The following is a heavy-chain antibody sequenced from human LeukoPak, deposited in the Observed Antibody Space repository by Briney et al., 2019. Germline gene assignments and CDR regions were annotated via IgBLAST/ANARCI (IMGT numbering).Heavy chain of an antibody. Sequence: GGSLRLSCAASGFTFSSYAMNWVRQAPGKGLEWVSSINNVASHIYYAGSVRGRFTISRDNAKNSVYLQMNSLRAEDTAVYYCTRDATYYLRYGYFDYWGQGTLVTVSS. J-gene: IGHJ4*02. CDR1: GFTFSSYA. D-gene: IGHD2/OR15-2a*01. CDR2: INNVASHI. V-gene: IGHV3-21*01. CDR3: TRDATYYLRYGYFDY.